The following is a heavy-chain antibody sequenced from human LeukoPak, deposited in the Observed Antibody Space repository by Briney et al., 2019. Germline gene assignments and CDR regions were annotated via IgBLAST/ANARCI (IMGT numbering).Heavy chain of an antibody. CDR1: GGSISSSSYY. Sequence: PSETLSLTCTVSGGSISSSSYYWGWIRQPPGKGLEWIGSIYYSGSTYYNPSLKSRVAISVDTSKNQFSLNLSSVTAADTAVYYCARDLPNAMVFYWGQGTLVTVSS. D-gene: IGHD5-18*01. CDR2: IYYSGST. CDR3: ARDLPNAMVFY. J-gene: IGHJ4*02. V-gene: IGHV4-39*07.